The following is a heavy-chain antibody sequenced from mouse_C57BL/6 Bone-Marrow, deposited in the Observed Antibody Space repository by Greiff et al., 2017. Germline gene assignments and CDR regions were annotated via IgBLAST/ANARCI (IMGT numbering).Heavy chain of an antibody. Sequence: QVQLQQSGPELVKPGASVKISCKASGYAFSSSWMNWVKQRPGKGLEWIGRIYPGDGDTNYNGKFKGKATLTADKSSSTAYMQLSSLTSEDSAVYFCARKNYGYDGLDYWGQGTTLTVSS. V-gene: IGHV1-82*01. CDR3: ARKNYGYDGLDY. CDR1: GYAFSSSW. CDR2: IYPGDGDT. D-gene: IGHD2-2*01. J-gene: IGHJ2*01.